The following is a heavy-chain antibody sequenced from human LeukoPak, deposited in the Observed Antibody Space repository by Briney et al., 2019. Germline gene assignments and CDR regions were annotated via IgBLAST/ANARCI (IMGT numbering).Heavy chain of an antibody. CDR3: ASYYGRNYYYYYGMDV. CDR1: GFTFSSYA. CDR2: ISGSGGST. V-gene: IGHV3-23*01. Sequence: GGSLRLSCAASGFTFSSYAMSWVRQAPGKGLEWVSAISGSGGSTYYADSVKGGFTISRDNSKNTLYLQMNSLRAEDTAVYYCASYYGRNYYYYYGMDVWGQGTAVTVSS. D-gene: IGHD3-10*01. J-gene: IGHJ6*02.